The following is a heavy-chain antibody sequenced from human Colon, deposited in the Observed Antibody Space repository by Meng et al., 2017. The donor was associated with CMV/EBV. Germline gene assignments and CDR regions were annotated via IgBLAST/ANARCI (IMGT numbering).Heavy chain of an antibody. Sequence: GESLEISCVASAFRFGVYEMNWVRQAAGKGLEWISYISGDGYSRRYAASVRGRFTISRDNARNSLYLHMDNLTVEDTGVYFCARDSCSATRCHALDLWGQGTTVTVSS. J-gene: IGHJ6*02. D-gene: IGHD2/OR15-2a*01. CDR1: AFRFGVYE. CDR3: ARDSCSATRCHALDL. CDR2: ISGDGYSR. V-gene: IGHV3-48*03.